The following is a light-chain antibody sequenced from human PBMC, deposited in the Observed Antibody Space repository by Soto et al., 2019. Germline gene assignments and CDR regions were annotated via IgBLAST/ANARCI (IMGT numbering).Light chain of an antibody. V-gene: IGKV4-1*01. J-gene: IGKJ4*01. CDR3: QQYYSTPLT. Sequence: DIGMTQSPDSLAVSLGERATINCKSSQSVLYSSNNKNYLAWYQQKPGQPPKLLIYWASTRESGVPDRFSGRGSGTDFTLTVSSLQAEDVAVYYCQQYYSTPLTFGGGNKVEIK. CDR2: WAS. CDR1: QSVLYSSNNKNY.